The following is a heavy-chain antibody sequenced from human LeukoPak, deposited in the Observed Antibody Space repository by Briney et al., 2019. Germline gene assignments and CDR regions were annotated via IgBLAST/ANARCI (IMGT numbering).Heavy chain of an antibody. D-gene: IGHD1-14*01. V-gene: IGHV3-11*01. CDR3: ARDTNNGLDV. CDR2: ISSSGRLM. CDR1: GFTFSDYY. J-gene: IGHJ6*02. Sequence: GGSLRLFCAASGFTFSDYYINWIRQAPGKGLEWVSHISSSGRLMQYADSVKGRFTITRDNAQNFMSLQMNSLKPEDTAVYYCARDTNNGLDVWGRGTTVTVSS.